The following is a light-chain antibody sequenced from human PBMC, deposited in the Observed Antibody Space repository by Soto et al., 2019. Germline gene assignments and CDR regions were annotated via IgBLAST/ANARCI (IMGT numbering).Light chain of an antibody. V-gene: IGLV2-8*01. CDR3: TSYAGSNFPVV. Sequence: QSALTQPPSASGSPGQSVTISCTGASSDIGIYNFVSWYQQHPDKAPKLLISDVTQRPSGVPDRFSGSKSGNTASLTVSGLLAEDEAYYYCTSYAGSNFPVVFGGGTKLTVL. CDR2: DVT. J-gene: IGLJ2*01. CDR1: SSDIGIYNF.